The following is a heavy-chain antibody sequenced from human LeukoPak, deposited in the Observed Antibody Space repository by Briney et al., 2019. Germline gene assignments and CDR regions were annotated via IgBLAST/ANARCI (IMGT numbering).Heavy chain of an antibody. CDR3: ARHPGKVTNDWYFDL. CDR1: GYTFAAYY. J-gene: IGHJ2*01. V-gene: IGHV1-2*02. CDR2: TNPNSGGT. Sequence: ASVKVSCKASGYTFAAYYMHWVRQPPGQGLEWMGWTNPNSGGTNYAQKFQGRVTMTRDTSITTAYMELSRLSSDDTAVYYCARHPGKVTNDWYFDLWGRGTLVTVSS. D-gene: IGHD4-23*01.